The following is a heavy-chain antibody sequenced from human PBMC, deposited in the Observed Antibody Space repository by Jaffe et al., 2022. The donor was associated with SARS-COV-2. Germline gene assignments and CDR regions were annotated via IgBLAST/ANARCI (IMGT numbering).Heavy chain of an antibody. Sequence: EVQLVESGGGLVQPGGSLRLSCAASGFTFSSYWMSWVRQAPGKGLEWVAHIKQDGSYKYYVDSVKGRFTISRDNAKNSLYLQMNSLRAEDTAVYYCARVNGLPFYYYMDVWGEGTTVTVSS. CDR2: IKQDGSYK. CDR1: GFTFSSYW. J-gene: IGHJ6*03. V-gene: IGHV3-7*01. CDR3: ARVNGLPFYYYMDV. D-gene: IGHD1-1*01.